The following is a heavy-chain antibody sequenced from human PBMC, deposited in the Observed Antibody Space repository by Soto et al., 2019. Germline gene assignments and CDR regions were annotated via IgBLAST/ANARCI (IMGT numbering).Heavy chain of an antibody. D-gene: IGHD2-15*01. V-gene: IGHV3-9*01. Sequence: GGSLRLSCAASGFTFDDYAMHWVRQAPGKGLEWVSGISWNSGSIGYADSVKGRFTISRDNAKNSLYLQMNSLRAEDTALYYCAKGPLGEYCSGGSCYSSEYFQHWGQGTLVTVSS. J-gene: IGHJ1*01. CDR1: GFTFDDYA. CDR3: AKGPLGEYCSGGSCYSSEYFQH. CDR2: ISWNSGSI.